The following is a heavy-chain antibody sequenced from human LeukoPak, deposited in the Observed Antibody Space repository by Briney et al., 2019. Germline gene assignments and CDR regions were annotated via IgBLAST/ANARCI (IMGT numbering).Heavy chain of an antibody. Sequence: KTGGSLRLSCAASGFPFTAAWMSWVRQAPGKGLEWVGRIKSKGGGETTEYAAPVRGRFTISRDDSKNTLYLQMNSLKTEDTAVYYYTWQTTFDFWRMDYWGLGTLVTVSS. CDR3: TWQTTFDFWRMDY. CDR1: GFPFTAAW. J-gene: IGHJ4*02. CDR2: IKSKGGGETT. V-gene: IGHV3-15*01. D-gene: IGHD3-3*01.